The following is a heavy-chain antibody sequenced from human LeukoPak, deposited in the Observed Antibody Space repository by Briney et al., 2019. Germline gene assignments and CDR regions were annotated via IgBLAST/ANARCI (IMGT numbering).Heavy chain of an antibody. V-gene: IGHV4-39*01. Sequence: PSQTLSLTCTVSGGSISSGGYYWGWIRQPPGKGLEWIGSIYYSGSTYYNPSLKSRVTISVDTSKNQFSLKLSSVTAADTAVYYCARQTYNWNDPYYFDYWGQGTLVTVSS. CDR1: GGSISSGGYY. D-gene: IGHD1-1*01. J-gene: IGHJ4*02. CDR2: IYYSGST. CDR3: ARQTYNWNDPYYFDY.